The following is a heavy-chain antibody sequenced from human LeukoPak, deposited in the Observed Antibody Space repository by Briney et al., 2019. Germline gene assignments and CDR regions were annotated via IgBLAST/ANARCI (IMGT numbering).Heavy chain of an antibody. CDR1: GFTFSSYG. CDR3: ARDQHDRSTSCVLDY. Sequence: GGSLRLSCAASGFTFSSYGMHWVRQAPGKGLEWVAVISYDGSNKYYADSVKGRFTISRDNSKNTLYLQMGSLRAEDMAVYYCARDQHDRSTSCVLDYWGQGTLVTVSS. CDR2: ISYDGSNK. J-gene: IGHJ4*02. D-gene: IGHD2-2*01. V-gene: IGHV3-30*03.